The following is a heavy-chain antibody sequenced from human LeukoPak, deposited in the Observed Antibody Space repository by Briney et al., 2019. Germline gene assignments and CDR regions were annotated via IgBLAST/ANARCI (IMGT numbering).Heavy chain of an antibody. V-gene: IGHV3-53*04. D-gene: IGHD3-10*01. J-gene: IGHJ3*02. CDR3: AREPYGSGSYYIGDI. Sequence: GGSLRLSCAASGFTVSSNYMSWVRQAPGKGLEWVSVIYSGGSTYYADSVKGRFTISRHNSKNTLYLQMNSLRAEDTAVYYCAREPYGSGSYYIGDIWGQGTMVTVSS. CDR2: IYSGGST. CDR1: GFTVSSNY.